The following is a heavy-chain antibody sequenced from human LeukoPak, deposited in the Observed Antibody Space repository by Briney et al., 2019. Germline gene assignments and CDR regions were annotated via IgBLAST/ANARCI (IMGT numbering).Heavy chain of an antibody. CDR1: GFTFSSYT. V-gene: IGHV3-64D*09. CDR2: ININGGRT. CDR3: VKDKWIDH. Sequence: GGSLRLSCSVSGFTFSSYTMHWIRQAPGKGLEYVSSININGGRTYYADSVKGRFTISRDNSKNMLYLQMSSLRAEDTAVYYCVKDKWIDHWGQGTLVTVSS. J-gene: IGHJ4*02. D-gene: IGHD2-8*01.